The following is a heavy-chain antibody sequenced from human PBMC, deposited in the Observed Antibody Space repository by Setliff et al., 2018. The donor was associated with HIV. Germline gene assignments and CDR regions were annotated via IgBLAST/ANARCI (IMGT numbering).Heavy chain of an antibody. Sequence: PSETLSLTCGVSGYSISSGYYWGWIRQPPGKGLEWIGSIYYSGSTYYNPSLKSRVTISVDTSKNQFSLKLSSVTAADTAVYYCASTGYSSGWSFDYWGQGTLVTVSS. CDR1: GYSISSGYY. V-gene: IGHV4-38-2*01. D-gene: IGHD6-19*01. J-gene: IGHJ4*02. CDR3: ASTGYSSGWSFDY. CDR2: IYYSGST.